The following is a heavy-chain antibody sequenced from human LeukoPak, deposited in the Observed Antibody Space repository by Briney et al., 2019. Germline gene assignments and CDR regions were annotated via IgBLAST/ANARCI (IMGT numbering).Heavy chain of an antibody. J-gene: IGHJ4*02. D-gene: IGHD6-13*01. Sequence: SETLSLTCAVYGGSFSGYYWSWIRQPPGKGLEWIGEINHGGSTNYNPSLKSRVTISVDTSKNQFSLNLSSVTAADTAVYYCASFIAAAGSEFDSWGQGTLVTVSS. V-gene: IGHV4-34*01. CDR3: ASFIAAAGSEFDS. CDR1: GGSFSGYY. CDR2: INHGGST.